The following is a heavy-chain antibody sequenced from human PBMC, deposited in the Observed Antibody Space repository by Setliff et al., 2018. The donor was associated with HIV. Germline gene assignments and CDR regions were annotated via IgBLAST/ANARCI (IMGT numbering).Heavy chain of an antibody. CDR2: IIPIFGTA. CDR3: ARDEVPRGYSYCYFQNY. CDR1: GGTFSSYA. J-gene: IGHJ4*02. D-gene: IGHD5-18*01. V-gene: IGHV1-69*13. Sequence: SVKVSCKASGGTFSSYAISWVRQAPGQGLEWMGGIIPIFGTANYAQKFQGRVTITADESTSTAYMELSSLRSEVTAVYYCARDEVPRGYSYCYFQNYWGQGTLVTVSS.